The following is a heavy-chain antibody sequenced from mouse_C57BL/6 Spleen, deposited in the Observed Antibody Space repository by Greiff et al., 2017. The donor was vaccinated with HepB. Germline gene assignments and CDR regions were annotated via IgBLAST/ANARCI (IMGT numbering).Heavy chain of an antibody. J-gene: IGHJ4*01. Sequence: EVQGVESGGGLVKPGGSLKLSCAASGFTFSSYAMSWVRQTPEKRLEWVATISDGGSYTYYPDNVKGRFTISRDNAKNNLYLQMSHLKSEDTAMYYCARDNDDYDVRGAMTWGQGTSVTVSS. CDR1: GFTFSSYA. D-gene: IGHD2-4*01. V-gene: IGHV5-4*01. CDR2: ISDGGSYT. CDR3: ARDNDDYDVRGAMT.